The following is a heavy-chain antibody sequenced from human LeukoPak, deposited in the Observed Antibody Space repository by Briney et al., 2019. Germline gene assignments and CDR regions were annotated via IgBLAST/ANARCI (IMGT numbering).Heavy chain of an antibody. D-gene: IGHD6-13*01. CDR1: GYTFTGYY. J-gene: IGHJ4*02. CDR3: ARGTARGLWYSSSWDASYFDY. V-gene: IGHV1-2*02. Sequence: ASVKVSCKASGYTFTGYYMHWVRQAPGQGLEWMGWINPNSGGTNYAQKFQGRVTMTRDTSISTAYMELSRLRSDDTAVYYCARGTARGLWYSSSWDASYFDYWGQGTLVTVSS. CDR2: INPNSGGT.